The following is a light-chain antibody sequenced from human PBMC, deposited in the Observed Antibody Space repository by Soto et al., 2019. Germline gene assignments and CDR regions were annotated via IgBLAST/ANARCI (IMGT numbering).Light chain of an antibody. CDR3: QQDGTSPFT. Sequence: EIVLTQSPGTLSLSPGERATLSCRASQSVSNNYLAWYQQKPGQAPRLLISGASNRATGIPDRFSGSGSGTDFTLAISRLEPEDFAVYYCQQDGTSPFTFGRGTKVDIK. V-gene: IGKV3-20*01. CDR2: GAS. CDR1: QSVSNNY. J-gene: IGKJ3*01.